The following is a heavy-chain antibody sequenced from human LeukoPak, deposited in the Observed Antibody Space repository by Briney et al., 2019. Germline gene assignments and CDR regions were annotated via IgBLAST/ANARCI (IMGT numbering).Heavy chain of an antibody. Sequence: GGSLRLSCAASGFTFSSYAMSWVPQAPGKGLEWVSAISGSGGSTYYADSVKGRFTTSRDNSKNTLYLQMNSLRADDTAVYYCAKSFSHTSWSPSFDYWGQGPLVTVSS. CDR2: ISGSGGST. CDR3: AKSFSHTSWSPSFDY. V-gene: IGHV3-23*01. D-gene: IGHD3-3*01. J-gene: IGHJ4*02. CDR1: GFTFSSYA.